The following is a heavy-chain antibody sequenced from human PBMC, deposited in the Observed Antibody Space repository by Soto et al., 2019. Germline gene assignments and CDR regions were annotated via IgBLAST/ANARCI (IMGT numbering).Heavy chain of an antibody. CDR1: GFTFSSYA. CDR2: ISGSGGST. D-gene: IGHD3-3*01. CDR3: AKDQITIFGVVVYYYYGMDV. V-gene: IGHV3-23*04. J-gene: IGHJ6*02. Sequence: EVQLVESGGGLVQPGRSLRLSCAASGFTFSSYAMSWVRQAPGKGLEWVSAISGSGGSTYYADSVKGRFTISRDNSKNTLYLQMNSLRAEDTAVYYCAKDQITIFGVVVYYYYGMDVWGQGTTVTVSS.